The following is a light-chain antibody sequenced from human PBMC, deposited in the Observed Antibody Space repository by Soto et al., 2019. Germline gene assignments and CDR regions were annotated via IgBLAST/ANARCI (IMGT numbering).Light chain of an antibody. V-gene: IGKV3-11*01. CDR1: QSVNNF. Sequence: EILLTQSPTTLSLSPGERATPPCRASQSVNNFLAWYQQKPGQAPRLLIFDASYRATGIPGRFSGSGSGTDVTLTIISREPEEFAVFYCRQRSSRPGTFGPGTKVDIK. CDR3: RQRSSRPGT. CDR2: DAS. J-gene: IGKJ3*01.